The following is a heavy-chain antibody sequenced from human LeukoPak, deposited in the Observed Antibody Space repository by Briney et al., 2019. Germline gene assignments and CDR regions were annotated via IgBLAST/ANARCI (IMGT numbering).Heavy chain of an antibody. Sequence: PGASVKVSCKASGYTFTDYYIHWVRQAPGQGLEWMGWIVPHSGGTNYAQNYQGRITMTRDTSISTAYMELSSLRSDDAAVYYCARNAYCDSTNCYAWFDPWGQGALVTVSS. D-gene: IGHD2-2*01. J-gene: IGHJ5*02. CDR2: IVPHSGGT. CDR3: ARNAYCDSTNCYAWFDP. CDR1: GYTFTDYY. V-gene: IGHV1-2*02.